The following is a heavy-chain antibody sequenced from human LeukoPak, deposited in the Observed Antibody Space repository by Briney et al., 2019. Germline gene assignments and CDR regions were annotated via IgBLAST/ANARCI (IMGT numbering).Heavy chain of an antibody. Sequence: PGGSLRLSCAASGFTFSNAWMSWVRQASGKGLEWVGRIKSKTDGGTTDYAAPVKGRFTISRDDSKNTLYLQMNSLKPEDTAVYYCTSPYYYGSGSYLWGQGTLVTVSS. CDR2: IKSKTDGGTT. D-gene: IGHD3-10*01. CDR1: GFTFSNAW. J-gene: IGHJ4*02. CDR3: TSPYYYGSGSYL. V-gene: IGHV3-15*01.